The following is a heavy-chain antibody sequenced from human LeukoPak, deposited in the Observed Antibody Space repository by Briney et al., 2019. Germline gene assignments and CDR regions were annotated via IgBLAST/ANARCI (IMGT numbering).Heavy chain of an antibody. CDR1: GVSMSSSSYY. J-gene: IGHJ4*02. D-gene: IGHD1-1*01. CDR2: VYYTGGT. CDR3: ARGGTRVSDY. V-gene: IGHV4-39*01. Sequence: SETLSLTCSVSGVSMSSSSYYWGWIRQPPGRGLEWIGSVYYTGGTYYNPSLKSRVTISIDTSKNQFSLKLSSVTAADTAVYYCARGGTRVSDYWGQGTLVTVSS.